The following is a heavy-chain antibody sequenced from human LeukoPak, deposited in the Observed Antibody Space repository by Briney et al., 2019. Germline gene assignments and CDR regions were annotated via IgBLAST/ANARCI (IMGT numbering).Heavy chain of an antibody. V-gene: IGHV1-69*04. Sequence: SVKVSCKASGGTFSSYAISWVRQAPGQGLEWMGRIIPIFGIANYAQKFQGRVTITADKSTSTAYMELSSLRSEETAVYYCARTYYYDSSGYYRYSFDYWGQGTLVTVSS. CDR1: GGTFSSYA. CDR2: IIPIFGIA. J-gene: IGHJ4*02. D-gene: IGHD3-22*01. CDR3: ARTYYYDSSGYYRYSFDY.